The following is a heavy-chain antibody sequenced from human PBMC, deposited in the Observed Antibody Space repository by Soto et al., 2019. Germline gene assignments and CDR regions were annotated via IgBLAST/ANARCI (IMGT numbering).Heavy chain of an antibody. Sequence: PGGSLRLSCPAPGFTFSSYDMDWVRQATGKGLEWVSAIGTAGDTYYPGSVKDGFTISRENAKNSLYLQMNSLGAGDTAVYYCARGRGGQLELPVSSWFDPWGQGTLVTVSS. J-gene: IGHJ5*02. CDR2: IGTAGDT. D-gene: IGHD1-7*01. V-gene: IGHV3-13*01. CDR1: GFTFSSYD. CDR3: ARGRGGQLELPVSSWFDP.